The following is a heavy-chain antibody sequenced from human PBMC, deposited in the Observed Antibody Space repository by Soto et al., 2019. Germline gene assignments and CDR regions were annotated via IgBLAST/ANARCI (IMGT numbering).Heavy chain of an antibody. J-gene: IGHJ4*02. CDR2: ISYDGSNK. D-gene: IGHD6-19*01. Sequence: GGSLRLSCAASGFTFSSYGMHWVRQAPGKGLEWVAVISYDGSNKYYADSVKGRFTISRDNSKNTLYLQMNSLRAEDTAVYYCAKDPWLEIAVAGTFDYWGQGTLVNVSS. CDR3: AKDPWLEIAVAGTFDY. V-gene: IGHV3-30*18. CDR1: GFTFSSYG.